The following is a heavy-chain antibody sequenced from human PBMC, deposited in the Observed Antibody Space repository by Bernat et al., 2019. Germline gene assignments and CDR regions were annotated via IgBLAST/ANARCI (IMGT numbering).Heavy chain of an antibody. CDR2: INHSGST. J-gene: IGHJ5*02. Sequence: QVQLQQWGAGLLKPSETLSLTCAVYGGSFSGYYWSWIRQPPGKGLEWIGEINHSGSTNYNPSLKSRVTISVDTSKNQFSLKLSSVTAADTAVYYCALLYFDWLASWFDPWGQGTLVTVSS. V-gene: IGHV4-34*01. CDR3: ALLYFDWLASWFDP. D-gene: IGHD3-9*01. CDR1: GGSFSGYY.